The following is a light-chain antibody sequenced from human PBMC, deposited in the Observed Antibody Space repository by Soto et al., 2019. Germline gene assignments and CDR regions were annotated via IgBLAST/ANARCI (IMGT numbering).Light chain of an antibody. CDR3: QQYGSAPRT. CDR1: QIVTSSP. V-gene: IGKV3-20*01. Sequence: EIVLTQSPGTLSLSLGERATLSCRASQIVTSSPLAWYQQKAGQAPRLLIYAASTRATGIPDRFSGSGSGTDFTLTISRLEPEDSAVYYCQQYGSAPRTFGQGTKVDIK. CDR2: AAS. J-gene: IGKJ1*01.